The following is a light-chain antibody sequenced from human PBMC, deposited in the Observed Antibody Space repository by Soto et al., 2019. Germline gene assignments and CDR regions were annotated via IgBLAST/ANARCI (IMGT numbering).Light chain of an antibody. CDR3: QQYNNWPRAN. J-gene: IGKJ4*01. Sequence: EIVMTQSPATLSVSPGERATLSCRASQSISSNLAWYQQKPGQAPRLLMFRTSSRATGFPARFSGSGSGTEFNLTISSLQSEDFGVYYGQQYNNWPRANFGGGTKVEIK. CDR1: QSISSN. CDR2: RTS. V-gene: IGKV3-15*01.